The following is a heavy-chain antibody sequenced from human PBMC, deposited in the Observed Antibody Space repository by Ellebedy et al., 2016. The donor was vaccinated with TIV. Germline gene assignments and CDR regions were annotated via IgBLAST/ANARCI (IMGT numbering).Heavy chain of an antibody. CDR2: IFYSGST. CDR3: ARGTGSYRSGAFGI. J-gene: IGHJ3*02. Sequence: MPSETLSLTCTVSGASLRSYYWSWIRQPPGKGLEWLGYIFYSGSTTSNPSLQSRVTISVDTPKSQFSLKLSSVTAADTAVYYCARGTGSYRSGAFGIWGQGTVVTVSS. V-gene: IGHV4-59*01. D-gene: IGHD1-26*01. CDR1: GASLRSYY.